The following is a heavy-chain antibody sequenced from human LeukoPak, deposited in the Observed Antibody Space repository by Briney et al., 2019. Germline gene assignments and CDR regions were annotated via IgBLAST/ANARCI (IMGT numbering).Heavy chain of an antibody. V-gene: IGHV3-23*01. D-gene: IGHD2-15*01. Sequence: PGASLRLSCAASGFTFSSYAMTWVRQAPGKGLEWVSSISDSGSSTYYADSVKGRFTISRDNSRDTLYLQMNSLRAEDTAVYYCAAGTGYLIEKWGQGTLVTVSS. CDR1: GFTFSSYA. CDR2: ISDSGSST. CDR3: AAGTGYLIEK. J-gene: IGHJ4*02.